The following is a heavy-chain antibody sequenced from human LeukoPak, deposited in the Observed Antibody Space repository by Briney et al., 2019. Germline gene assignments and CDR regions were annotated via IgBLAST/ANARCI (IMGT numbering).Heavy chain of an antibody. CDR3: TRGSIAYYYMDV. Sequence: SEILSLTCTVSGGSISSSSYYWGWIRQPPGKGLEWIGSIYYSGSTYYNPSLKSRVTISVDTSKNQFSLKLSSVTAADTAVYYCTRGSIAYYYMDVWGKGTTVTISS. D-gene: IGHD3-22*01. CDR1: GGSISSSSYY. CDR2: IYYSGST. V-gene: IGHV4-39*07. J-gene: IGHJ6*03.